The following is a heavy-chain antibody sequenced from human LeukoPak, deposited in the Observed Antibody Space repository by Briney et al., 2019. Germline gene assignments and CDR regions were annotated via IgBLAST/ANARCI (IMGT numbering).Heavy chain of an antibody. D-gene: IGHD3-3*01. J-gene: IGHJ4*02. Sequence: ASVKVSCKASGYTFTSYDINWVRQATGQGLEWMGWMNPNSGNTGYAQKFQGRVTITRNTSISTAYMELSSLRSEDTAVYYCASTSRSITIFGVVISFDYWGQGTLVTVSS. V-gene: IGHV1-8*03. CDR2: MNPNSGNT. CDR1: GYTFTSYD. CDR3: ASTSRSITIFGVVISFDY.